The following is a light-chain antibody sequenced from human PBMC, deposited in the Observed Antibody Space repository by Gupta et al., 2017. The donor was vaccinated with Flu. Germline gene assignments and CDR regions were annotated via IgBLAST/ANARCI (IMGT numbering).Light chain of an antibody. CDR3: SSYRNGSAIIVV. CDR1: SSDVGAYNY. J-gene: IGLJ2*01. Sequence: TITCTETSSDVGAYNYVSGYQQRPGKDPKHMIYAVSNRPSGVSNRCSCATTCNTASPITYGRQDEDEADEYCSSYRNGSAIIVVFGGGTKLTVL. CDR2: AVS. V-gene: IGLV2-14*01.